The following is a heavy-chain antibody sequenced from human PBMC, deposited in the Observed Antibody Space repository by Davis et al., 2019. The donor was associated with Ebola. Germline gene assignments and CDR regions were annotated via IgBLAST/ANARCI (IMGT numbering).Heavy chain of an antibody. CDR1: GGSLSSGDYF. CDR3: ARLSGLFSSSSGALYFDL. CDR2: IYYNGRT. J-gene: IGHJ2*01. D-gene: IGHD6-6*01. V-gene: IGHV4-39*07. Sequence: SETLSLTCTVSGGSLSSGDYFWTWIRQPPGKGLEWIGAIYYNGRTYYNSSLESRVTISLDTSKNQFSLKLRSVTAADTAVYFCARLSGLFSSSSGALYFDLWGRGTLVSVSS.